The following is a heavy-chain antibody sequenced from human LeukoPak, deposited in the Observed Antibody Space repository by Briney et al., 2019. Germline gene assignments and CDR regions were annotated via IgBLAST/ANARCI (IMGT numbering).Heavy chain of an antibody. CDR1: GFTFSSYA. CDR2: IKQDGSEK. V-gene: IGHV3-7*01. D-gene: IGHD2-21*01. CDR3: ARDPGVIGAFDI. Sequence: GGSLRLSCAASGFTFSSYAMSWVRQAPGKGLEWVANIKQDGSEKYYVDSVKGRFTISRDNAKNSLYLQMNSLRAEDTAVCYCARDPGVIGAFDIWGQGTMVTVSS. J-gene: IGHJ3*02.